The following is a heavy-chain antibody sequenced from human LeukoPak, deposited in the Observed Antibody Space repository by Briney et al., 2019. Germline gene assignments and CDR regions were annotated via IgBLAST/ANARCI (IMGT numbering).Heavy chain of an antibody. J-gene: IGHJ4*02. Sequence: GGSLRLSCAASGFTFSSYEMNWVRQAPGKGLEWVSYISSSGSTIYYADSVKGRFTISRDNAKNSLYLQMNSLRAEDMAVYYCARGDYGDYGDYFDYWGQGTLVTVSS. CDR1: GFTFSSYE. CDR2: ISSSGSTI. CDR3: ARGDYGDYGDYFDY. V-gene: IGHV3-48*03. D-gene: IGHD4-17*01.